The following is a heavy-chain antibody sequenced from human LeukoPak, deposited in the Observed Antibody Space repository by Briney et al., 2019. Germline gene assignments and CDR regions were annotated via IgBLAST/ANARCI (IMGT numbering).Heavy chain of an antibody. J-gene: IGHJ5*02. CDR1: GYSFANFG. Sequence: ASVKVSCKASGYSFANFGISWVRQAPGQGLEWMGWISAYNGHTKYAQNLQGRLTMTTDTSTSTAYMELRSLRSDDTAVYYCARDLEGVWLLPVNNWFDPWGPGTLVTVSS. V-gene: IGHV1-18*01. CDR3: ARDLEGVWLLPVNNWFDP. CDR2: ISAYNGHT. D-gene: IGHD3-22*01.